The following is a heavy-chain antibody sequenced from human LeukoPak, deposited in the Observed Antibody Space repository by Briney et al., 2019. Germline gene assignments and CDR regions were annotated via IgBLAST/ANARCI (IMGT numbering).Heavy chain of an antibody. CDR2: IYPGDSDT. J-gene: IGHJ6*02. CDR3: ARQRIVGATTGFYYGMDV. CDR1: GYIFTSYW. V-gene: IGHV5-51*01. Sequence: GESLKISCKGSGYIFTSYWIGWVRQMPGKGLEWMGIIYPGDSDTRYSPSFQGQVTISADKSISTAYLQWSSLKASDTAMCYCARQRIVGATTGFYYGMDVWGQGTTVTVSS. D-gene: IGHD1-26*01.